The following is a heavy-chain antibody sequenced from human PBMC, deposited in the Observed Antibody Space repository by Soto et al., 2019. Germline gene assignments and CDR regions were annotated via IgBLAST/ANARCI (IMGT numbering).Heavy chain of an antibody. V-gene: IGHV4-59*01. CDR1: GGSISSYC. Sequence: SETLSLTCTVSGGSISSYCWSWIRQPPGKGLEWIGYIYYSGSTNYNPSLKSRVTISVDTSKNQFSLKLSSVTAADTAVYYCAREPTTGIAAAWGQGTLVTVSS. CDR3: AREPTTGIAAA. J-gene: IGHJ5*02. D-gene: IGHD6-13*01. CDR2: IYYSGST.